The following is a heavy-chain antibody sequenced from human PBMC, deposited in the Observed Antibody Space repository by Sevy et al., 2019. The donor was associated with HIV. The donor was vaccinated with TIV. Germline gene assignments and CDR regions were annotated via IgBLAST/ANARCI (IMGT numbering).Heavy chain of an antibody. Sequence: GGSLRLSCAASGFTFRNYAMTWVRQAPGKGLEWVATISFDATNKHYPDSVKGRFTISRDNFQNSLFLQMDSLRPEDTAVYYCALERLSSDVAEYFQNWGQGTLVTVSS. CDR3: ALERLSSDVAEYFQN. D-gene: IGHD1-1*01. V-gene: IGHV3-30-3*01. CDR2: ISFDATNK. CDR1: GFTFRNYA. J-gene: IGHJ1*01.